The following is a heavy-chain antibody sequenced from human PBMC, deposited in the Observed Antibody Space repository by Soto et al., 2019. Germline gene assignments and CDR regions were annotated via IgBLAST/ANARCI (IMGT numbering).Heavy chain of an antibody. CDR3: ARGLTTEKVDS. CDR1: GPSIFSGEHC. V-gene: IGHV4-30-4*08. J-gene: IGHJ4*02. Sequence: QVQLRESGPGLVKPSQTLSLTCAVSGPSIFSGEHCWSRIRHPPGKGLEWIGHIFDSGTSYSNPSLKGRGTISVDTSKNQLSLTLSCVTAADTAVYYCARGLTTEKVDSWGQGTLVTVSS. CDR2: IFDSGTS.